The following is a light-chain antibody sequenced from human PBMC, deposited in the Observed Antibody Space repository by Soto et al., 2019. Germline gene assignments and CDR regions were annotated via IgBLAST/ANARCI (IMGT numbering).Light chain of an antibody. V-gene: IGKV3-20*01. CDR3: QQYGSSPPT. Sequence: EIVLTQSPGTLSLSPGERATLSCRASQSVSSSYLAWYQQKPGQAPRLLIYDASSRATGIPDRFSGSGSGTDFTLTLTRLEPEDFAVYYWQQYGSSPPTFGQGTKVDI. CDR1: QSVSSSY. CDR2: DAS. J-gene: IGKJ1*01.